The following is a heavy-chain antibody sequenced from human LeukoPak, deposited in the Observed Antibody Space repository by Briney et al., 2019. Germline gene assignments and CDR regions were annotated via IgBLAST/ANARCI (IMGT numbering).Heavy chain of an antibody. V-gene: IGHV4-59*08. CDR1: GGSISSYY. J-gene: IGHJ3*02. Sequence: PSETLSLTCTVSGGSISSYYWSWIRQPPGKGLEWIGYIYYSGSTNYNPSLKSRVTISVDTSKNQFSLKLSSVTAADTAVYYCARPGLGKGDYGAFDIWGQGTMVTVSS. D-gene: IGHD4-17*01. CDR3: ARPGLGKGDYGAFDI. CDR2: IYYSGST.